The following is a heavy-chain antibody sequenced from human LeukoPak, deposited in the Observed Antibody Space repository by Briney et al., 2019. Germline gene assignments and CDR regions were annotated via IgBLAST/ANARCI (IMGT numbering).Heavy chain of an antibody. CDR1: GFTFSSYS. D-gene: IGHD3-9*01. CDR3: AREPHTLRYFDWLLSPVDAFDI. V-gene: IGHV3-21*01. CDR2: ISSSSSYI. Sequence: GGSLRLSCAASGFTFSSYSMNWVRQAPGKGLEWVSSISSSSSYIYYADSVKGRFTISRDNAKNSLYLQMNSLRAEDTAVYYCAREPHTLRYFDWLLSPVDAFDIWGQGTMVTVSS. J-gene: IGHJ3*02.